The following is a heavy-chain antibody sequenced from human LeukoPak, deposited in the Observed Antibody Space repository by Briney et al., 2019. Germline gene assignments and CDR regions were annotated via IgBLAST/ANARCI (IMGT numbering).Heavy chain of an antibody. J-gene: IGHJ5*02. CDR2: INHSGST. V-gene: IGHV4-34*01. D-gene: IGHD3-9*01. Sequence: SETLSLTCAVYGGSFSGYYWSWIRQPPGKGLEWIGEINHSGSTNYNPSLKSRVTISVDTSKNQFSLKLSSVTAADTAVYYCARHHYDILTGYYLWGQGTLVTVSS. CDR3: ARHHYDILTGYYL. CDR1: GGSFSGYY.